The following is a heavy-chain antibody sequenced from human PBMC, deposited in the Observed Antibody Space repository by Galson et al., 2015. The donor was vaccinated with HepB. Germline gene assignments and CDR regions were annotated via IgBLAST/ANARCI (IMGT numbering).Heavy chain of an antibody. CDR1: GYTFTGYY. V-gene: IGHV1-2*04. D-gene: IGHD3-10*01. CDR2: INPNSGGT. Sequence: SVKVSCKASGYTFTGYYMHWVRQAPGQGLEWMGWINPNSGGTNYAQKFQGWVTMTRDTSISTAYMELSRLRSDDTAVYYCARDQARWVRSHPSYYYYYGMDVWGQGTTVTVSS. J-gene: IGHJ6*02. CDR3: ARDQARWVRSHPSYYYYYGMDV.